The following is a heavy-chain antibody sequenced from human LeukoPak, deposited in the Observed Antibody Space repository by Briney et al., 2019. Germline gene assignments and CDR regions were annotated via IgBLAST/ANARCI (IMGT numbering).Heavy chain of an antibody. J-gene: IGHJ4*02. CDR3: ARGVRYGNDY. D-gene: IGHD6-13*01. CDR1: GGSIINYY. CDR2: IYDSGST. V-gene: IGHV4-59*01. Sequence: SETLSLTCNVSGGSIINYYWTWVRQPPGKGLEWIGYIYDSGSTNYNPSLKSRATISVDTSKNQFSLSLTSVTAADTAVYYCARGVRYGNDYWGQGTPVTVPS.